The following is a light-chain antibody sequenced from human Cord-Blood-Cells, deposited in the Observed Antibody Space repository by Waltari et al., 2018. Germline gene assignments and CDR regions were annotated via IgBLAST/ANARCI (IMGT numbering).Light chain of an antibody. CDR2: DVS. J-gene: IGLJ2*01. V-gene: IGLV2-14*01. CDR1: SSDVGGYNY. CDR3: SSYTSSSTLV. Sequence: QSALTQPASVSGSPGQSITISCTGTSSDVGGYNYVSWSQQHPGKAPKLMIYDVSNRPSVVSNRFSGSNAGNTASLTISGLQAEDEADYYCSSYTSSSTLVFGGGTKLTVL.